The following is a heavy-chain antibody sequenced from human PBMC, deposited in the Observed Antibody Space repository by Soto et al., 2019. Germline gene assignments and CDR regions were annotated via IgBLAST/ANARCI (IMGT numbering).Heavy chain of an antibody. CDR3: AGFKEGKIVGLRWLDP. V-gene: IGHV3-11*01. CDR2: ISDTGRTI. D-gene: IGHD3-16*02. Sequence: PGGSLRLSCVGSGVDFRGSYMNWIRQAHGKGLEWISYISDTGRTIHYADSVKGRFVISRDNSRDSLYLQMNDLRADDTAIYYCAGFKEGKIVGLRWLDPWGQGTRVTVSS. CDR1: GVDFRGSY. J-gene: IGHJ5*02.